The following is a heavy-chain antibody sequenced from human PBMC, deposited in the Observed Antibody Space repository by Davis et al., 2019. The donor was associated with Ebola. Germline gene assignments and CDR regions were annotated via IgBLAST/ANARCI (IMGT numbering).Heavy chain of an antibody. CDR3: ARRRYFDKGYWFDP. V-gene: IGHV4-39*07. J-gene: IGHJ5*02. CDR1: GGSISSSSYY. CDR2: IYYSGST. Sequence: SETLSLTCTVSGGSISSSSYYWGWIRQPPGKGLEWIGSIYYSGSTYYNPSLKSRVTISVDTSKNQFSLKLSSVTAADTAVYYCARRRYFDKGYWFDPWGQGTLVTASS. D-gene: IGHD3-9*01.